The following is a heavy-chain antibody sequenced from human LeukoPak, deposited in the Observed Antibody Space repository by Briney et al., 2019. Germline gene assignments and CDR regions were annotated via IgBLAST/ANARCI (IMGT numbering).Heavy chain of an antibody. CDR2: INPNSGGT. CDR1: GYTFTGYY. V-gene: IGHV1-2*02. J-gene: IGHJ4*02. CDR3: ARKTVATVLDY. Sequence: ASVKVSCKASGYTFTGYYMHWVRQAPGQGLEWMGWINPNSGGTNYAQKFQGRVTMTRDTSISTAYMELSSLRSEDTAVYYCARKTVATVLDYWGQGTLVTVSS. D-gene: IGHD5-12*01.